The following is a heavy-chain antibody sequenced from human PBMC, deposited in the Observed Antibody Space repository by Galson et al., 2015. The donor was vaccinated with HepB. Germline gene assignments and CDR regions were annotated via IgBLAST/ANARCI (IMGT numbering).Heavy chain of an antibody. J-gene: IGHJ4*02. CDR1: GFTVSTTY. CDR3: ARGYTVSWYSGLGY. CDR2: IYSGGDT. D-gene: IGHD6-13*01. V-gene: IGHV3-53*01. Sequence: SLRLSCAASGFTVSTTYMTWVRQAPGKELEWVSLIYSGGDTYYADSVKGRFTISRDESKNTLYLQMNTLRAEDTAVYYCARGYTVSWYSGLGYWGQGTLVSVSS.